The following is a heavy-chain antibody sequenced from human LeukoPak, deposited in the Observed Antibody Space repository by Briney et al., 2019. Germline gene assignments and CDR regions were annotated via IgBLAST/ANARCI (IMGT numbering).Heavy chain of an antibody. D-gene: IGHD4-17*01. CDR3: ARDGDYKWYFDL. CDR1: GGSISSGDYY. V-gene: IGHV4-30-4*01. CDR2: IYYSGST. J-gene: IGHJ2*01. Sequence: SQTLSLTCTVSGGSISSGDYYWSWIRQPPGKGLEWIGYIYYSGSTYYNPSLKSRVTISVDTSKNQFSLKLSSVTAADTAVYYCARDGDYKWYFDLWGRGTLVTVSS.